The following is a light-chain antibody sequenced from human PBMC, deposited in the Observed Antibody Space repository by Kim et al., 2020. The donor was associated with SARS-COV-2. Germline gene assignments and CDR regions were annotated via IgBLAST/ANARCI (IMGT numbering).Light chain of an antibody. CDR2: DVI. CDR3: PSYTVCSTLA. Sequence: QSALTQPASVSASNGQSITISCTGTRGDVGGYDYVSWYQHHPGKAPKLIIYDVINRPSGVSNRFSGSKSGNTASLTISGLQPEDEGTCYCPSYTVCSTLAFGGGTQL. V-gene: IGLV2-14*03. CDR1: RGDVGGYDY. J-gene: IGLJ2*01.